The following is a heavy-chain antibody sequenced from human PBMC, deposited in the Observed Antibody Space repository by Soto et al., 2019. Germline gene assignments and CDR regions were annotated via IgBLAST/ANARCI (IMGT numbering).Heavy chain of an antibody. J-gene: IGHJ4*02. Sequence: SETLSLTCAVSGGSISGSYYYWGWLRQSPGRGPEWIGSVFYTGFTSYNPSLESRVSVSVDASKNQFSLKVSAVTAADTAVYYCASSQKGYNWNYFDHWGQGALVTVSS. D-gene: IGHD1-20*01. CDR2: VFYTGFT. CDR1: GGSISGSYYY. CDR3: ASSQKGYNWNYFDH. V-gene: IGHV4-39*01.